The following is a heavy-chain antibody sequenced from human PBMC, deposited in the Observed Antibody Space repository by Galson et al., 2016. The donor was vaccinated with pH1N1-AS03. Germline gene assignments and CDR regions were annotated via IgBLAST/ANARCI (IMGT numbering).Heavy chain of an antibody. J-gene: IGHJ4*01. Sequence: SLRLSCAASGFTFGGYWMHWVRQGPGKGLEWVGRIKSKTDGGTTEYAAPVKGRFTISRDDSRDTLHLQMNSLKTEDSALYYCVTGGNNFGHEYWGQGTLVTVSS. V-gene: IGHV3-15*01. CDR2: IKSKTDGGTT. CDR1: GFTFGGYW. D-gene: IGHD5-18*01. CDR3: VTGGNNFGHEY.